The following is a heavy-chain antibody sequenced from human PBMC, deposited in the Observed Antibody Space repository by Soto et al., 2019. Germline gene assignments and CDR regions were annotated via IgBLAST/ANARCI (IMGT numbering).Heavy chain of an antibody. CDR2: ISGSGGST. D-gene: IGHD4-4*01. J-gene: IGHJ5*02. Sequence: CGSLILSCAASGFAFNNYTMTWVRQAPGKGLEWLSGISGSGGSTYYANSVKGRFIISRDNSKNTLYLQMNSLRVEDTATYYCAKSPTTTSPRVGSWGQGTLVTVSS. CDR1: GFAFNNYT. V-gene: IGHV3-23*01. CDR3: AKSPTTTSPRVGS.